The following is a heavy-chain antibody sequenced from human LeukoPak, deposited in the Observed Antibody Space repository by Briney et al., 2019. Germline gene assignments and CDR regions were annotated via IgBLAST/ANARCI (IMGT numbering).Heavy chain of an antibody. Sequence: SETLSLTCTVSGGSISSYYWSWIRQPPGKGLEWIGYIYYSGSTNYNPSLKSRVTISVDTSKNQFSLKLSSVTAADTAVYYCARGRGDYDSDYWGQGTLVTVSS. V-gene: IGHV4-59*12. CDR1: GGSISSYY. D-gene: IGHD4-17*01. CDR2: IYYSGST. CDR3: ARGRGDYDSDY. J-gene: IGHJ4*02.